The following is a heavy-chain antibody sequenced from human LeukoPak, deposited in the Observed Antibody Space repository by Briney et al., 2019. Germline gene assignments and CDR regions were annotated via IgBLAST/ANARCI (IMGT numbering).Heavy chain of an antibody. CDR1: GFTFSSYW. V-gene: IGHV3-7*03. J-gene: IGHJ6*04. CDR3: ARKAYGLDV. Sequence: PGRSLRLSCAPSGFTFSSYWMSWVRQPQGDGLEWVANTKQDGSETYYVDSVKGRFTISRDNAKNSLYLQMSSLRAEDTAVYSCARKAYGLDVWGKGTTVTVSS. CDR2: TKQDGSET.